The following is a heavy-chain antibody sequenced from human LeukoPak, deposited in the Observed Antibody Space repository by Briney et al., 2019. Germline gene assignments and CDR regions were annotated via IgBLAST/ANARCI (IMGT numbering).Heavy chain of an antibody. J-gene: IGHJ5*02. CDR1: GYTFTSYD. CDR2: MNPNSGNT. D-gene: IGHD2-2*01. V-gene: IGHV1-8*01. CDR3: ARGGGPYDKIRYCSSTSCRNWFDH. Sequence: GASVKVSCKASGYTFTSYDINWVRQATGQGLEWMGWMNPNSGNTGYAQKFQGRVTMTRNTSISTAYMELSSLRSEDTAVYYCARGGGPYDKIRYCSSTSCRNWFDHWGQGTLVTVSS.